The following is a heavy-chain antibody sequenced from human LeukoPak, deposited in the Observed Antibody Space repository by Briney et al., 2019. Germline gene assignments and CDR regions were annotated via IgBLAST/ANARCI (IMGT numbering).Heavy chain of an antibody. V-gene: IGHV1-2*02. Sequence: ASVKVSCKASGYTFTGYYMHWVRQAPGQGLEWMGWINPNSGGTNYAQKFQGRVTMTRDTSISTAYMELSRLRSDDTAVYYCARVGGRWPVRLYNWFDPWGQGTLVTVSS. J-gene: IGHJ5*02. D-gene: IGHD6-19*01. CDR1: GYTFTGYY. CDR2: INPNSGGT. CDR3: ARVGGRWPVRLYNWFDP.